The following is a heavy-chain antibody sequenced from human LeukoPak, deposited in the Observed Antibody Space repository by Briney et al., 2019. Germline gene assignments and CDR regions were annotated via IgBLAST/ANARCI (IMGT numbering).Heavy chain of an antibody. CDR1: GDSSSNSIYY. CDR2: IDYSGST. J-gene: IGHJ3*02. D-gene: IGHD3-3*01. CDR3: ARDRRDIGVFGVVIDAFDI. Sequence: SETLSLTCTVSGDSSSNSIYYWGWIRQPPGKGLEWIGSIDYSGSTYYNPSLKSRATISIDTSTNQFSLKLSSLTAADTAVYYCARDRRDIGVFGVVIDAFDIWGQGTMVTVSS. V-gene: IGHV4-39*07.